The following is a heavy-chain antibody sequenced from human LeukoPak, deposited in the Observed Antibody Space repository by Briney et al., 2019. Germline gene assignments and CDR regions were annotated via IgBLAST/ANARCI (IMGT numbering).Heavy chain of an antibody. CDR3: ARARHSWESDY. D-gene: IGHD1-26*01. Sequence: SETLSLTCTVSGGSISSSSYYWGWIRQPPGKGLEWIGSIYHSGSTYYNPSLKSRVTISVDTSKNQFSLKLSSVTAADTAVYCCARARHSWESDYWGQGTLVTVSS. CDR2: IYHSGST. J-gene: IGHJ4*02. CDR1: GGSISSSSYY. V-gene: IGHV4-39*07.